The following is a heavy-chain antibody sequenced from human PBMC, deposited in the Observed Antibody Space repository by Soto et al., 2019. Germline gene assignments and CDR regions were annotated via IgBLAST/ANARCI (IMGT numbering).Heavy chain of an antibody. CDR1: GFTFSSYG. CDR2: IWYDGSNK. V-gene: IGHV3-33*01. D-gene: IGHD6-13*01. CDR3: ARDQVSSSSFDY. J-gene: IGHJ4*02. Sequence: GGSLRLSCAASGFTFSSYGMHWVRQAPGKGLEWVAVIWYDGSNKYYADSVKGRFTISRDNSENTLYLQMNSLRAEDTAVYYCARDQVSSSSFDYWGQGTLVTVSS.